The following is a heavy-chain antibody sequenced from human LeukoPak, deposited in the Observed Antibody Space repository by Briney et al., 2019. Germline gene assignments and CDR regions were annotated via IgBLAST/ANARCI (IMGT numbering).Heavy chain of an antibody. J-gene: IGHJ4*02. D-gene: IGHD2-2*02. Sequence: PGGSLRLSCAASGFTFSTNSMNLFRQAPGKGLEWVASISSSGTYIYYPESLKGRFTVSRDNAKNSVYLQMNSLRAEDTAVYYCARDVARDISCYTDWGQGTLVTVSS. CDR2: ISSSGTYI. CDR1: GFTFSTNS. V-gene: IGHV3-21*01. CDR3: ARDVARDISCYTD.